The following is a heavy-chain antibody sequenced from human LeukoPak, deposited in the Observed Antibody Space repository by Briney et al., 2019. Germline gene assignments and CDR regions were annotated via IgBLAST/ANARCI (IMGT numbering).Heavy chain of an antibody. D-gene: IGHD3-22*01. Sequence: GGSLRLSCAASGFTFDDYGMSWVRQAPGKGLEWVSGINWNGGSTGYADSVKGRFTISRDNAKNSLYLQMNSLRAEDTAVYYCAKGSEYYGSSGYYNLHAFDIWGQGTMVTVSS. V-gene: IGHV3-20*04. CDR1: GFTFDDYG. CDR2: INWNGGST. CDR3: AKGSEYYGSSGYYNLHAFDI. J-gene: IGHJ3*02.